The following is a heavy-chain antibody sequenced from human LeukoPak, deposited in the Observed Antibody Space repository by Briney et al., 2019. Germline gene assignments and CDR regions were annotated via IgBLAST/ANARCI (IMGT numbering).Heavy chain of an antibody. D-gene: IGHD3-22*01. CDR2: IRWDGDST. J-gene: IGHJ4*02. CDR3: AKDTTSSGRDGGFDY. V-gene: IGHV3-43D*04. Sequence: GGSLRLSCAASGFTFDDYAMHWVRQSPGKGLEWVSLIRWDGDSTYYADSVKGRFTISRDNSKNSLYLQMNSLRPEDTAFYYCAKDTTSSGRDGGFDYWGQGTLVTVSS. CDR1: GFTFDDYA.